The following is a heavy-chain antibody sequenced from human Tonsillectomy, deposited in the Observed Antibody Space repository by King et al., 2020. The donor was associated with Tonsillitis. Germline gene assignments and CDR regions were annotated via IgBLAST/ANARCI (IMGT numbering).Heavy chain of an antibody. CDR3: ARDWGEHCTNGACIVDY. V-gene: IGHV1-18*01. J-gene: IGHJ4*02. D-gene: IGHD2-8*01. CDR2: ISAYNANT. Sequence: VQLVESGAEVKKPGASVKVSCKASGYTFSNYGISWVRQAPGEGLEWMGWISAYNANTNYAQKFQGRVTMTTDTSTSTAYMELRSLTSDDTAVYYCARDWGEHCTNGACIVDYWGQGTLVIVSS. CDR1: GYTFSNYG.